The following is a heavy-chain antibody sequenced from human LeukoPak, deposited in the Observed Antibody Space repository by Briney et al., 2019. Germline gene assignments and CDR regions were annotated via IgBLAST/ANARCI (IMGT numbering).Heavy chain of an antibody. V-gene: IGHV4-4*07. CDR1: GGSISSYY. J-gene: IGHJ6*03. D-gene: IGHD6-19*01. CDR3: ARNGIAVAGPTGYYYYYMDV. Sequence: SETLSLTCTVSGGSISSYYWSWIRQPAGKGLEWIGRIYTSGSTNYNPSLKSRVTMSVDTSKSQFSLKLSSVTAADTAVYYCARNGIAVAGPTGYYYYYMDVWGKGTTVTVSS. CDR2: IYTSGST.